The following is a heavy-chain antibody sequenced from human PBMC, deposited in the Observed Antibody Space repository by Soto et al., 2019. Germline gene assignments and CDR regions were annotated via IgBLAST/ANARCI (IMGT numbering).Heavy chain of an antibody. CDR1: GFTVSRNY. V-gene: IGHV3-53*01. CDR2: IYSGGST. Sequence: GGSLRLSCAASGFTVSRNYMSWVRQAPGKGLEWVSVIYSGGSTYYADSVKGRFTISRDNSKNTLYLQMNSLRAEDTAVYYCARVRRYFDWSPRRLDAFDIWGQGTMVTVSS. CDR3: ARVRRYFDWSPRRLDAFDI. J-gene: IGHJ3*02. D-gene: IGHD3-9*01.